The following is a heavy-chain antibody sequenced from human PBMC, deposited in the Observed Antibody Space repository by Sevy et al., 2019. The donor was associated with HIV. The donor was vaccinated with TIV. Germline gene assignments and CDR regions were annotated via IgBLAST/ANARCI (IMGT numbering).Heavy chain of an antibody. J-gene: IGHJ4*02. Sequence: GESLKISCEGSGYSFTSHWIGWVRHMPGKGLEWIGIIYPDDSETRYSPSFQGQVTFSADKSISTAYLQWSSLKASDTAMYYCATSLSGYFDSSGYYIYWGQGTMVTVSS. V-gene: IGHV5-51*01. CDR2: IYPDDSET. CDR1: GYSFTSHW. D-gene: IGHD3-22*01. CDR3: ATSLSGYFDSSGYYIY.